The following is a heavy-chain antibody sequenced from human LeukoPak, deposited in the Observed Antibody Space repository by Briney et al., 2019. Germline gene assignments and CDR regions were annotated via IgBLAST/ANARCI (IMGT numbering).Heavy chain of an antibody. D-gene: IGHD5-12*01. Sequence: GGSLRLFCAASGVTDSSNYMSWVRQAPGKGLEWVSVIYSGGSTYYADSVKGRFTISRDNSKNTLYLQMNSLRAEDTAVYYCARDSSQWLRFGYWGQGTLVTVSS. CDR2: IYSGGST. CDR1: GVTDSSNY. CDR3: ARDSSQWLRFGY. V-gene: IGHV3-66*01. J-gene: IGHJ4*02.